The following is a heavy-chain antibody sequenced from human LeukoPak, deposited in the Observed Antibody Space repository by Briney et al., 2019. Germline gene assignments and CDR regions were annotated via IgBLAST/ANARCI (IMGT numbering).Heavy chain of an antibody. Sequence: GGSLRLSCAASGFTFSDYDMHWVRQATGKGLEWVSAIGTAGDTYYTGSVKGRFTISRDNAKNSLYLQVNSLRAGDTAVYYCARVAKERVGGVYYFDYWGQGTLVTVSS. CDR1: GFTFSDYD. CDR3: ARVAKERVGGVYYFDY. D-gene: IGHD1-1*01. J-gene: IGHJ4*02. V-gene: IGHV3-13*01. CDR2: IGTAGDT.